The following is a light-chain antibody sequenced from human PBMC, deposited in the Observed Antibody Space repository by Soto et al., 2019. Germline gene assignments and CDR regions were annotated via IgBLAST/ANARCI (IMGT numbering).Light chain of an antibody. CDR3: QQGFSTAVT. Sequence: DIQMTQSPSSLSAYVGDRVTITCRASQSSSIYLNWYQQKPGKAPNLLIDAASSLQSGVNSRFSGSVSGTYFTLTISSLPPEEFATYYFQQGFSTAVTFDQGTKLEI. CDR1: QSSSIY. CDR2: AAS. V-gene: IGKV1-39*01. J-gene: IGKJ2*01.